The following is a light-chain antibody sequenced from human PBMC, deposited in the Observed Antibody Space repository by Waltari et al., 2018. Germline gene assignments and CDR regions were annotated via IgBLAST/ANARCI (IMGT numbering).Light chain of an antibody. CDR1: SLRNYY. V-gene: IGLV3-19*01. CDR2: GRN. CDR3: NSRDNSINHRV. J-gene: IGLJ2*01. Sequence: SSELTQDPAVAVALGQTLRIPCQGDSLRNYYGSWYQQKPGHAPRLIVYGRNNRPSGIPDRFSGSSSGNTASLTIAGAQAEDEAVYDYNSRDNSINHRVFGGGTKLTVL.